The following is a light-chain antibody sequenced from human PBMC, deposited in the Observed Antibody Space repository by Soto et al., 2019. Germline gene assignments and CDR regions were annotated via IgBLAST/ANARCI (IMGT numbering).Light chain of an antibody. J-gene: IGLJ3*02. CDR1: SSNIGINY. V-gene: IGLV1-47*01. Sequence: QSVLTQPPSASGTPGQRVTISCSGSSSNIGINYVYWYQQLPGTAPKPLIYRNNQRPSGVPDRFSGSKSGTSASLAISGLRSEDEADYYCAAWDDSLSGSWVFGGGTKLTVL. CDR2: RNN. CDR3: AAWDDSLSGSWV.